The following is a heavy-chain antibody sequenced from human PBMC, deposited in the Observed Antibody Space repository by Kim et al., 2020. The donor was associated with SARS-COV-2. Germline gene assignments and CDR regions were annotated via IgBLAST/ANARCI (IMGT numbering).Heavy chain of an antibody. CDR2: VNSSGHI. CDR3: ARDSGPGDYLDYGMDV. D-gene: IGHD3-10*01. J-gene: IGHJ6*02. Sequence: GGSLRLSCAASGFTFYVYNMNWVRQAPGKGLEWVASVNSSGHIYWADSLKGRFTVSRDNAKNSVYLQMNSLRAEDTAVYYCARDSGPGDYLDYGMDVWGQGTTVIVSS. CDR1: GFTFYVYN. V-gene: IGHV3-21*01.